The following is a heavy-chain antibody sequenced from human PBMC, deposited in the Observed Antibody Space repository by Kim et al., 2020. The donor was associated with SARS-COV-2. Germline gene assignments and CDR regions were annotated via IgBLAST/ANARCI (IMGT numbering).Heavy chain of an antibody. CDR1: GGSVSSGSYY. J-gene: IGHJ4*02. V-gene: IGHV4-61*01. CDR2: IYYSGST. D-gene: IGHD3-3*01. CDR3: ARGDDFWSGYYPK. Sequence: SETLSLTCTVSGGSVSSGSYYWSWIRQPPGKGLEWIGYIYYSGSTNYNPSLKSRVTISVDTSKNQFSLKLSSVTAADTAVYYCARGDDFWSGYYPKWGQGTLVTVSS.